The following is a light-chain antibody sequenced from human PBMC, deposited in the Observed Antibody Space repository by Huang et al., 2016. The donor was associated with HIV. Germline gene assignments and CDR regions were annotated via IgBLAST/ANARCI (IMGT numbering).Light chain of an antibody. J-gene: IGKJ1*01. CDR1: QGVSNN. V-gene: IGKV3D-15*01. CDR2: GAS. CDR3: QHYNNWPPWT. Sequence: EIVMTQSPATLSVSAGERATLSCRASQGVSNNIAWYQQKPGQTPRPLIHGASTRATGIAAKFSGRGSGTDFTLTITSLQPEDSAVYYCQHYNNWPPWTFGPGTQVEI.